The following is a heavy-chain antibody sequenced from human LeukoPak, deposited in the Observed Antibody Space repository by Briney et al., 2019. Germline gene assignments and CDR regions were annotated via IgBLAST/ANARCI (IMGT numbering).Heavy chain of an antibody. Sequence: SETLSLTCAVYGGSFSGYYWSWIRQPPGRGREWIGEINHSGSTNYNPSLKSRVTISVDTSKNQFSLKLSSVTAADTAMYYCARESTTVAGTFDYWGQGTLVTVSS. D-gene: IGHD6-19*01. CDR1: GGSFSGYY. CDR2: INHSGST. CDR3: ARESTTVAGTFDY. J-gene: IGHJ4*02. V-gene: IGHV4-34*01.